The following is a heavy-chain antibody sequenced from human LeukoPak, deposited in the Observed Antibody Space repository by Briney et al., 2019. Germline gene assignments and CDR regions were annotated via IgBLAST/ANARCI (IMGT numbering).Heavy chain of an antibody. CDR1: GFTFSTYW. CDR3: ARDSAGNDY. J-gene: IGHJ4*02. D-gene: IGHD6-13*01. CDR2: IKQDGSEK. Sequence: GGSLRLSCAASGFTFSTYWMNWVRQAPGKGLEWVANIKQDGSEKHYVDSVKGRFTISRDNAKNSLYLQMNSLRAEDTAMYYCARDSAGNDYWGQGTLVTVSS. V-gene: IGHV3-7*01.